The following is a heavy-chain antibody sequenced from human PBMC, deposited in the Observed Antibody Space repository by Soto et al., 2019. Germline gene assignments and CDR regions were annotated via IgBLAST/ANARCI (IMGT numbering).Heavy chain of an antibody. Sequence: GESLKISCQASGYIIKNYWIGWVRQMPGQGLEWMGIIFPDDSDTRYSPSFQGHVTISVDKSISTAYVQWSSLKASDSAIYYCFRGGVASRTFDYWGQGTLVTVSS. CDR2: IFPDDSDT. CDR1: GYIIKNYW. D-gene: IGHD3-16*01. CDR3: FRGGVASRTFDY. J-gene: IGHJ4*02. V-gene: IGHV5-51*01.